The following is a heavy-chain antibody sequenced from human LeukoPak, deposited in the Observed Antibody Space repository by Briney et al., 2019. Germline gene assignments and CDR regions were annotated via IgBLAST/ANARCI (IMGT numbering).Heavy chain of an antibody. CDR3: AKDLGPSGYSYGYDAFDI. D-gene: IGHD5-18*01. V-gene: IGHV3-7*03. CDR2: MNQDESQK. Sequence: GGSLRLSCEASGVTFSDFWMTWVRQAPGKGLEWVATMNQDESQKYYVDSVKGRFTISRDNSKNTLYLQMNSLRAEDTAVYYCAKDLGPSGYSYGYDAFDIWGQGTMVTVSS. J-gene: IGHJ3*02. CDR1: GVTFSDFW.